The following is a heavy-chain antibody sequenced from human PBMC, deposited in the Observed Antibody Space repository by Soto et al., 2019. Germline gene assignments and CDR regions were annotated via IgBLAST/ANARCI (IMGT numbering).Heavy chain of an antibody. CDR3: AREDGYCSSTSCYTGVINWFDP. Sequence: QVQLVQSGAEVKKPGASVKVSCKASGYTFTSYGISWVRQAPGQGLEWMGWISAYNGNTNYAQKLQGRVTMTTDTSTSTAYMELRSLRSDDTDVYYCAREDGYCSSTSCYTGVINWFDPWGQGTLVTVSS. CDR1: GYTFTSYG. CDR2: ISAYNGNT. D-gene: IGHD2-2*02. J-gene: IGHJ5*02. V-gene: IGHV1-18*01.